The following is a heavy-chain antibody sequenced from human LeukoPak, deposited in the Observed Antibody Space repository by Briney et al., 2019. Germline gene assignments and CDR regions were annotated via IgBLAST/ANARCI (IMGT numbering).Heavy chain of an antibody. J-gene: IGHJ6*02. Sequence: GGSLRLSCAASGFTFSSYDVSWVRQAPGKGLEWISYINAGSHSTYYADSVKGRFTVSRDNAKNSLYLRMNSLRVEDTAIYYCARNTRFLPSYIPEVMDVWGLGTTVIVS. V-gene: IGHV3-48*01. CDR3: ARNTRFLPSYIPEVMDV. D-gene: IGHD2/OR15-2a*01. CDR2: INAGSHST. CDR1: GFTFSSYD.